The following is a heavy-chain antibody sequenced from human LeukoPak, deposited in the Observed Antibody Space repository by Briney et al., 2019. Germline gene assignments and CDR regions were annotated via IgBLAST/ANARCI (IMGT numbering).Heavy chain of an antibody. CDR2: IYHSGST. CDR3: ASGMTASPLALPMIYYYYYMDV. Sequence: PSGTLSLTCAVSGGSISSSNWWSWVRQPPGKGLEWIGEIYHSGSTYYNPSLKSRVTISVDTSKNQFSLKLSSVTAADTAVYYCASGMTASPLALPMIYYYYYMDVWGKGTTVTVSS. CDR1: GGSISSSNW. D-gene: IGHD2-21*02. J-gene: IGHJ6*03. V-gene: IGHV4-4*02.